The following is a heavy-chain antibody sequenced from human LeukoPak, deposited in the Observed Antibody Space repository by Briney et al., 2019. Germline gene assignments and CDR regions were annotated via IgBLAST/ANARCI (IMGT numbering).Heavy chain of an antibody. J-gene: IGHJ5*02. Sequence: ASVKVSCKASGYTFTTYGISWVRQAPGQGLEWMGWISAYNGNTNYAQKLQGRVTMTTETSTTTAYMELRSLRSDDTAVYYCARDYCSGISCHTRLDAWGQGTLVTVSS. V-gene: IGHV1-18*01. CDR2: ISAYNGNT. D-gene: IGHD2-2*01. CDR3: ARDYCSGISCHTRLDA. CDR1: GYTFTTYG.